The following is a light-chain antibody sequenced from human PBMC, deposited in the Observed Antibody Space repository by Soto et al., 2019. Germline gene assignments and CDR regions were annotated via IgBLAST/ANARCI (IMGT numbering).Light chain of an antibody. CDR1: QYVGTR. V-gene: IGKV3-11*01. CDR2: YTS. Sequence: EILLTQSPATLSSSPGETATLSCRASQYVGTRLAWYQHKPGQAPRLLIYYTSNRATGIPARLSVSGSGTDFTLPIKSLEPEDFAVYYCQQRSNWPTFGQGTKVDIK. J-gene: IGKJ1*01. CDR3: QQRSNWPT.